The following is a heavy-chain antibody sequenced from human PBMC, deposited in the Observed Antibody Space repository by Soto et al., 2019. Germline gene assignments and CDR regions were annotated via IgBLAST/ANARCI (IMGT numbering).Heavy chain of an antibody. CDR2: IYHTGST. Sequence: SETLSLTCSVSGGSMSTAGHYWTWIRQPPGKGLEWIGSIYHTGSTYYSKSLRSRLTMSVDTSKSQFSLRLGSVTAADTAVYYCARATGTLRSRNCDYWGQGSLVTVSS. D-gene: IGHD1-1*01. V-gene: IGHV4-31*03. CDR3: ARATGTLRSRNCDY. J-gene: IGHJ4*02. CDR1: GGSMSTAGHY.